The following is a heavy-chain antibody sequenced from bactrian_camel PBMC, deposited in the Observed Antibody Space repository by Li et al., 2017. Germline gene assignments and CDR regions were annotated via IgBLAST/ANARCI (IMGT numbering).Heavy chain of an antibody. J-gene: IGHJ4*01. CDR2: LKFRDGRA. CDR3: AAARSWDGTSCAKIEACD. D-gene: IGHD6*01. CDR1: GYPYSTYC. V-gene: IGHV3S26*01. Sequence: HVQLVESGGGSVQAGGSLRLSCVVSGYPYSTYCMGWFRQASGKEREGVALKFRDGRASYRDSVKGRFNLTKDNAKNTLYLQMDNLKPEDTAMYYCAAARSWDGTSCAKIEACDWGQGTQVTVS.